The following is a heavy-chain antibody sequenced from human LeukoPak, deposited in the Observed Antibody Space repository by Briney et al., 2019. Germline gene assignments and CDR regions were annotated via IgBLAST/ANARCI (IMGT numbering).Heavy chain of an antibody. CDR3: AREVAGTGFGDY. CDR2: ISGSSTYI. V-gene: IGHV3-21*01. J-gene: IGHJ4*02. CDR1: GFTFSSYT. Sequence: GGSLRLSCAASGFTFSSYTMNWVRQAPGKGLEWVSSISGSSTYIYYADSVKGRFTISRDNAENSLYLQMNSLRAEDTAVYYCAREVAGTGFGDYWGQGTLVTVSS. D-gene: IGHD6-19*01.